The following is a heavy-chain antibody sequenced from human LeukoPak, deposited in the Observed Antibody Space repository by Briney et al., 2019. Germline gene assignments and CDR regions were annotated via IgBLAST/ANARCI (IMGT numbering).Heavy chain of an antibody. CDR2: IYYSGST. V-gene: IGHV4-39*07. J-gene: IGHJ5*02. CDR1: RDSISRGSYY. Sequence: SETLSLTCTVSRDSISRGSYYWGWIRQPPGKGLEWIGTIYYSGSTYYNPSLKSRVTISVDTSKNQFSLKLSSVTAADTAVYYCARLDIYCGGDCYLVDPWGQGTLVTVSS. CDR3: ARLDIYCGGDCYLVDP. D-gene: IGHD2-21*02.